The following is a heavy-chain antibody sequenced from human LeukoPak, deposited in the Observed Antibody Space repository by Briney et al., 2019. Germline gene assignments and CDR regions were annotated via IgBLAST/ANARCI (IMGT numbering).Heavy chain of an antibody. CDR2: INHSGST. V-gene: IGHV4-34*01. J-gene: IGHJ4*02. Sequence: SETLSLTCAVYGGSFSGYYWSWIRQPPGKGLEWIGEINHSGSTNYNPSLKSRVTISVDTSKNQFSLKLSSVTAADTAVYYCAREGVYCSSTSCYPYWGQGTLVAVSS. CDR3: AREGVYCSSTSCYPY. CDR1: GGSFSGYY. D-gene: IGHD2-2*01.